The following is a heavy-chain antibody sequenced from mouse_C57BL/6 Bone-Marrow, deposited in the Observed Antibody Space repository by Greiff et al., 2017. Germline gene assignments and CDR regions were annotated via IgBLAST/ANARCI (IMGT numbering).Heavy chain of an antibody. CDR3: ARGSYGNYGVFDY. J-gene: IGHJ2*01. CDR2: IYPRSGNT. D-gene: IGHD2-1*01. Sequence: QVQLQQSGAELARPGASVKLSCKASDYTFTSYGISWVKQRTGQGLEWIGEIYPRSGNTYYNEKFKGKATLTADKSSSTAYMELRSLTSEDSAVYFCARGSYGNYGVFDYWGQGTTLTVSS. CDR1: DYTFTSYG. V-gene: IGHV1-81*01.